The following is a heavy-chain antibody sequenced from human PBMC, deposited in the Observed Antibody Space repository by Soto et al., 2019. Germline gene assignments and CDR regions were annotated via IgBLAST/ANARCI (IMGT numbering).Heavy chain of an antibody. Sequence: GGSLRLSCAASGFTFSSYWMHWVRQAPGKGLLWVSRINSDGSSTSYADSVKGRFTISRDNAKNTLYLQMNSLRAEDTAVYYCARGGYSYGEFDYWGQGTLVTVYS. J-gene: IGHJ4*02. D-gene: IGHD5-18*01. CDR1: GFTFSSYW. V-gene: IGHV3-74*01. CDR3: ARGGYSYGEFDY. CDR2: INSDGSST.